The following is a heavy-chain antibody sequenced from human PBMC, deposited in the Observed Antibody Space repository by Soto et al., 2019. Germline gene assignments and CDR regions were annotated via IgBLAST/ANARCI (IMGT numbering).Heavy chain of an antibody. Sequence: GGSLRLSCAASGFTFSTYAMAWVRQAPGKGLEWVSGVSASGLNTDYADAVKGRFTISRDNSKNTLYLQMNSLRDEDTAVYYCARDAKGSSGDHFDYWGQGTLVTVSS. CDR1: GFTFSTYA. D-gene: IGHD1-1*01. CDR2: VSASGLNT. V-gene: IGHV3-23*01. J-gene: IGHJ4*02. CDR3: ARDAKGSSGDHFDY.